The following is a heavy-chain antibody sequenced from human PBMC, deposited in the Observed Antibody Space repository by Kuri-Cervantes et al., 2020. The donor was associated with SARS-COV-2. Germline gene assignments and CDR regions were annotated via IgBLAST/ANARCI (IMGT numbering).Heavy chain of an antibody. CDR1: GFTFSSYS. CDR3: ARGGSTDYDFWSGYYRGWNWFDP. Sequence: GESLKISCAASGFTFSSYSMNWVRQAPGKGLEWVSSISSSSSYIYYADSVKGRFTISRDNAKNSLYLQMNSLRAEDTAVYYCARGGSTDYDFWSGYYRGWNWFDPWSQGTLVTVSS. D-gene: IGHD3-3*01. J-gene: IGHJ5*02. V-gene: IGHV3-21*01. CDR2: ISSSSSYI.